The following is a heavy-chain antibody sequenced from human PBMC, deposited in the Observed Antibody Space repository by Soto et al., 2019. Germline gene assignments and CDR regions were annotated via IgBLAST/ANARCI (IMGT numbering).Heavy chain of an antibody. CDR1: GFTFTSSA. CDR2: IVVGSGNT. Sequence: SVKVSCKASGFTFTSSAVQWVRQARGQRLEWIGWIVVGSGNTNYAQKFQERVTITRDMSTSTAYMELSSLRSEDTAVYYCAAPRSISYAFDIWGQGTMVTVSS. V-gene: IGHV1-58*01. J-gene: IGHJ3*02. D-gene: IGHD2-21*01. CDR3: AAPRSISYAFDI.